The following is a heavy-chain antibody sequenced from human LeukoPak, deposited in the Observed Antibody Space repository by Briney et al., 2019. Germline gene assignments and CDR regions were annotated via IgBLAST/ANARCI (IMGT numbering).Heavy chain of an antibody. V-gene: IGHV1-3*01. CDR3: ARVVLHSRGWYLASGYFDY. J-gene: IGHJ4*02. D-gene: IGHD6-19*01. CDR1: GYTFTSYA. CDR2: INAGNGNT. Sequence: WASVKVSCKASGYTFTSYAMHWVRQAPGQRLEWMGWINAGNGNTKYSQKFQGRVTITTDTSTSTAYMELRSLRSDDTAVYYCARVVLHSRGWYLASGYFDYWGQGTLVTVSS.